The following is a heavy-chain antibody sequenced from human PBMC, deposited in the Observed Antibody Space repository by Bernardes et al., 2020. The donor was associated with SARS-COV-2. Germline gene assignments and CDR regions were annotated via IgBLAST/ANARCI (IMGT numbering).Heavy chain of an antibody. D-gene: IGHD1-1*01. J-gene: IGHJ6*02. CDR3: ASRITMRHYYYYGMDV. CDR1: GFTFSSYA. V-gene: IGHV3-23*01. Sequence: SLRLSCAASGFTFSSYAMSWVRQAPGKGLEWVSAISGSGGSTYYADSVKGRFTISRDNSKNTLYLQMNSLRAEDTAVYYCASRITMRHYYYYGMDVWGQGTTVTVSS. CDR2: ISGSGGST.